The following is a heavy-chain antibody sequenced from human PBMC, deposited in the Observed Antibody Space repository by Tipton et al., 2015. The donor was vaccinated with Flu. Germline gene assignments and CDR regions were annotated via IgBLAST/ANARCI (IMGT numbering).Heavy chain of an antibody. J-gene: IGHJ5*02. CDR1: GGSISSYY. Sequence: TLSLTCTVSGGSISSYYWSWIRQPPGKGLEWIGYIYYSGSTNYNPSLKSRVTISVDTSKNQFSLKLSSVTAADTAVYYCASRGDIVVVPAAIQPASWGQGTLVTVSS. D-gene: IGHD2-2*02. CDR2: IYYSGST. V-gene: IGHV4-59*01. CDR3: ASRGDIVVVPAAIQPAS.